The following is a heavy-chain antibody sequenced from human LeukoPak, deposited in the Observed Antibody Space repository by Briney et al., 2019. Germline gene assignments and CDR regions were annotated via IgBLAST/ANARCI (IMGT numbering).Heavy chain of an antibody. V-gene: IGHV3-30*02. J-gene: IGHJ3*02. CDR2: IQYDGSNK. D-gene: IGHD3-16*01. CDR3: AKDLVAFDI. CDR1: GFTYG. Sequence: GGSLRLSCTASGFTYGMHWVRQAPGKGLEWVAFIQYDGSNKYYADSVKGRFTISRDNSKNTLYLQMNSLRAEDTAVYYCAKDLVAFDIWGQGTMVTVSS.